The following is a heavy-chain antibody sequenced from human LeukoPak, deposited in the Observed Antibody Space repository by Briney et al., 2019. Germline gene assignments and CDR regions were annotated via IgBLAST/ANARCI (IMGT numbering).Heavy chain of an antibody. CDR1: GFTFSDHY. CDR2: ISTRRTTI. Sequence: GGSLRLSCAASGFTFSDHYMSWIRQAPGKGLEWVSYISTRRTTIKYADSVRGRFTISRDNAQNSLYLQMNSLRAEDTAIYYCARESYPWYFDYWGQGTLVTVSP. V-gene: IGHV3-11*01. J-gene: IGHJ4*02. D-gene: IGHD1-26*01. CDR3: ARESYPWYFDY.